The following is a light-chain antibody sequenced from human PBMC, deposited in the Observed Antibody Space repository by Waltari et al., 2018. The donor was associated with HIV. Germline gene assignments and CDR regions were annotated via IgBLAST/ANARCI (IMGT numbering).Light chain of an antibody. CDR3: QSYDSSLSGSGV. V-gene: IGLV1-40*01. Sequence: QPPSVSGAPGQRVTISCTGSSSNIGAGYDVHWYQQLPGTAPKLLIYGNSNRPSGVPDRFSGSKSGTSASLAITGLQAEDEADYYCQSYDSSLSGSGVFGGGTKLTVL. CDR2: GNS. J-gene: IGLJ3*02. CDR1: SSNIGAGYD.